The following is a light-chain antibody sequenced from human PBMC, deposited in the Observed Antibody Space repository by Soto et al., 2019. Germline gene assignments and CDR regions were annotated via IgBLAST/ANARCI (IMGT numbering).Light chain of an antibody. Sequence: DIQMTQSPSSLSASVGDRVTITCRTSQSISRYLNWYRHKLGTAPKLLIHGSFKLQSGVPSRFSGSGSGTDFTLTISSLHPEDFATYYCKQSYNTPRTFGLGTKVDIK. V-gene: IGKV1-39*01. CDR3: KQSYNTPRT. CDR2: GSF. CDR1: QSISRY. J-gene: IGKJ1*01.